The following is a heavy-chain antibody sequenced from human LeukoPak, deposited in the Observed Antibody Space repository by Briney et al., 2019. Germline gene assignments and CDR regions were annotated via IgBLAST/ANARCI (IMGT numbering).Heavy chain of an antibody. CDR3: ARDRERVVATMGYY. D-gene: IGHD5-12*01. J-gene: IGHJ4*02. V-gene: IGHV1-69*05. CDR2: IIPIFGTA. Sequence: GASVKVSCKASGGTFSSYAISWVRQAPGQGLEWMGGIIPIFGTANYAQKLQGRVTMTTDTSTSTAYMELRSLRSDDTAVYYCARDRERVVATMGYYWGQGTLVTVSS. CDR1: GGTFSSYA.